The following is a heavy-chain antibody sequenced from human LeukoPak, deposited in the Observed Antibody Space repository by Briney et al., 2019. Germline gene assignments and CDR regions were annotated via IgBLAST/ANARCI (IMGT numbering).Heavy chain of an antibody. CDR3: ARDFVVVPAATKRYYYYYMDV. CDR2: IYTSGGT. D-gene: IGHD2-2*01. Sequence: SETLSLTCTVSGGSISSYYWSWIRQPAGKGLEWIGRIYTSGGTNYNPSLKSRVTMSVDTSKNQFSLKLSSVTAADTAVYYCARDFVVVPAATKRYYYYYMDVWGKGTTVTISS. J-gene: IGHJ6*03. CDR1: GGSISSYY. V-gene: IGHV4-4*07.